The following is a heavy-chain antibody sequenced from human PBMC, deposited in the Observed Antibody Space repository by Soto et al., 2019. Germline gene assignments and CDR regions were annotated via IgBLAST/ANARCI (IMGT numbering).Heavy chain of an antibody. V-gene: IGHV4-39*01. CDR3: ARRYDYGDYIDAFDI. J-gene: IGHJ3*02. CDR1: GGSISSSSYY. CDR2: IYYSGST. Sequence: QLQLQESGPGLVKPSETLSLTCTVSGGSISSSSYYWGWIRQPPGKGLEWIGSIYYSGSTYYNPSRKSRVTISVDTSKNQFSLKLSSVTAADTAVYYCARRYDYGDYIDAFDIWGQGTMVTVSS. D-gene: IGHD4-17*01.